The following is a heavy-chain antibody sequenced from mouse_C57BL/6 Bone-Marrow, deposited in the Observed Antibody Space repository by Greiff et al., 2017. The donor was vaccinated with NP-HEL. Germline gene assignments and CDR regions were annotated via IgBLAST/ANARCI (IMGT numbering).Heavy chain of an antibody. V-gene: IGHV1-55*01. D-gene: IGHD1-1*01. Sequence: VQLQQPGAELVKPGASVKMSCKASGYTFTSYWITWVKQRPGQGLEWIGDIYPGSGSTNYNEKFKSKATQTVDTSSSTAYMQLSSLTSEDSAVYYCARGGFYYYGSSRYWYFDVWGTGTTVTVSS. J-gene: IGHJ1*03. CDR1: GYTFTSYW. CDR3: ARGGFYYYGSSRYWYFDV. CDR2: IYPGSGST.